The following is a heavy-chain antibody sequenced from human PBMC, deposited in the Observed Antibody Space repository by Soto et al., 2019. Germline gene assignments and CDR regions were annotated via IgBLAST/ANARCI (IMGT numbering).Heavy chain of an antibody. V-gene: IGHV3-74*01. CDR3: ASANYDFWSGYYLDY. Sequence: EVQLVESGGGLVQPGGSLRLSCVVSGITFSTYRMHWVRQAPGKGLVWVSHIKSDGTVTHYTDSVRGRFIISRDNAKNTLFLQMNSLRADDTAVYYCASANYDFWSGYYLDYWGQGTLVTVSS. J-gene: IGHJ4*02. D-gene: IGHD3-3*01. CDR2: IKSDGTVT. CDR1: GITFSTYR.